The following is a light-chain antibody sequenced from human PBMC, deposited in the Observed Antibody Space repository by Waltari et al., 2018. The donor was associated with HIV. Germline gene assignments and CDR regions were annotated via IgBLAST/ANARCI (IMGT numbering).Light chain of an antibody. V-gene: IGLV3-1*01. CDR2: QDR. CDR3: QAWDSSTVI. Sequence: SYELTQPPSVSVSPGQTASITCSGEKSGDKYPCWYQQKPGQSPVVVIYQDRKRPSGIPERISGSNSGNTATLTINGTQAMDEADYYCQAWDSSTVIFGGGTRLTVL. J-gene: IGLJ2*01. CDR1: KSGDKY.